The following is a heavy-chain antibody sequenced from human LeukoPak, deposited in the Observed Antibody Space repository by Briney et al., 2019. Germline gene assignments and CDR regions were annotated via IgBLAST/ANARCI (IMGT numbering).Heavy chain of an antibody. D-gene: IGHD6-13*01. CDR3: ARVLPAAGTYYYYYMDV. CDR1: GGSISSYY. CDR2: IYYSGST. J-gene: IGHJ6*03. Sequence: SETLSLTCTVSGGSISSYYWSWIRQPPGKGLEWIGYIYYSGSTNYNPSLKSRVTISVDTSKNQFSLKLSSVTAADTAVYYCARVLPAAGTYYYYYMDVWGKGTTVIVSS. V-gene: IGHV4-59*08.